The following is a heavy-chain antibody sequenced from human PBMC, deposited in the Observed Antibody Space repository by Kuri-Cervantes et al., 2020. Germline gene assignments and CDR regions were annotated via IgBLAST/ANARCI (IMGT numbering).Heavy chain of an antibody. D-gene: IGHD2-2*01. CDR1: GGSISSSNW. V-gene: IGHV4-4*02. J-gene: IGHJ4*02. Sequence: SETLSLTCAVSGGSISSSNWWSWVRQPPGKGLEWIGEIYHSGSTNYNPSLKSRVTISVDTSKNQFSLKLSSVTAADTAVYYCARALKRYFSSTSCQHPFYFDYWGQGTLVTVSS. CDR2: IYHSGST. CDR3: ARALKRYFSSTSCQHPFYFDY.